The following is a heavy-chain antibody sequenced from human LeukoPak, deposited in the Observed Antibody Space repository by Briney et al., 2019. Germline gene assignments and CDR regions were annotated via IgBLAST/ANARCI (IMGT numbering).Heavy chain of an antibody. CDR3: AYNRNFALDN. V-gene: IGHV4/OR15-8*01. J-gene: IGHJ4*01. CDR1: GASIASHSW. D-gene: IGHD1-14*01. CDR2: VYHSGGA. Sequence: SQTLSLTCAVSGASIASHSWWSWVRQPPGKGLEWIGEVYHSGGANYKPSLKSRVTISVDTSRNHFSLKLTSVTAADTAVYFCAYNRNFALDNWGQGTLVTVSS.